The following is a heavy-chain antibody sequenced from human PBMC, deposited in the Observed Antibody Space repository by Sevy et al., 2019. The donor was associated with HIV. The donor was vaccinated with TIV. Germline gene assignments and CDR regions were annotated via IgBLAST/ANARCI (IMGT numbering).Heavy chain of an antibody. CDR1: GYTFTSYG. D-gene: IGHD6-19*01. CDR3: ARDLAIAVAAPDY. J-gene: IGHJ4*02. V-gene: IGHV1-18*04. Sequence: ASVKVSCKASGYTFTSYGITWVRQAPGQGLEWMGWISAHNGNTNYAQNLQGRVTMTTDTSTSTAYMELRSLRSDDTAVYYCARDLAIAVAAPDYWGQGTLVTVSS. CDR2: ISAHNGNT.